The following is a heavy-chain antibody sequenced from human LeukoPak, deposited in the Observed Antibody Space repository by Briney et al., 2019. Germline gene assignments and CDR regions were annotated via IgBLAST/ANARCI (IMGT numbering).Heavy chain of an antibody. D-gene: IGHD1-26*01. V-gene: IGHV3-48*03. CDR3: ARDSRSYYFDY. J-gene: IGHJ4*02. CDR1: GFTFSSYE. Sequence: GGSLRLSCAASGFTFSSYEMNWVRQAPGKGLEWVSYISSSGSTIYYADSVKGRFTISRDNAKNSLYLQMNSLRAEDTAVYYCARDSRSYYFDYWGQGTLVTVSS. CDR2: ISSSGSTI.